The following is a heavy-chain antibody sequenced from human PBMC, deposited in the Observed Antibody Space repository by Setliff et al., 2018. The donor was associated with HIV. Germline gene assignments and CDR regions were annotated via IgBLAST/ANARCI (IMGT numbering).Heavy chain of an antibody. J-gene: IGHJ4*02. D-gene: IGHD6-19*01. CDR3: ARRTDSSGWPFDS. CDR1: GGTFSSQA. V-gene: IGHV1-69*13. Sequence: GASVKVSCKASGGTFSSQAISWVRQAPGQGLEWMGGIIPIFGTPHYGQRFQGRVTITADESTSTAYMELNGLKFDDTAVYYCARRTDSSGWPFDSWGRGTLVTVSS. CDR2: IIPIFGTP.